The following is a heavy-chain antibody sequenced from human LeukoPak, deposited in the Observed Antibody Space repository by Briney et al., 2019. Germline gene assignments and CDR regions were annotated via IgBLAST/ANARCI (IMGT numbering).Heavy chain of an antibody. D-gene: IGHD4-17*01. CDR2: INPNSGGT. Sequence: ASVKVSCEASGYTFTGYYMHWVRQAPGQGLEWMGWINPNSGGTNYAQKFQGRVTMTRDTSISTAYMELSRLRSDDTAVYYCARGRYGDYVLDYWGQGTLVTVSS. CDR3: ARGRYGDYVLDY. J-gene: IGHJ4*02. CDR1: GYTFTGYY. V-gene: IGHV1-2*02.